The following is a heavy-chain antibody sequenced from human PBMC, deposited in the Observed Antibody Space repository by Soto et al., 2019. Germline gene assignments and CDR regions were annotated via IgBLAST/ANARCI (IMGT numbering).Heavy chain of an antibody. Sequence: GGSLRLSCAASGFTFSSYGMHWVRQAPGKGLEWVAVISYDGSNKYYADSVKGRFTISRDNSKNTLYLQMNSLRAEDTAVYYCAKDRSSSGWYRKQNRFDPWGQGTLVTVSS. J-gene: IGHJ5*02. V-gene: IGHV3-30*18. CDR2: ISYDGSNK. CDR3: AKDRSSSGWYRKQNRFDP. CDR1: GFTFSSYG. D-gene: IGHD6-19*01.